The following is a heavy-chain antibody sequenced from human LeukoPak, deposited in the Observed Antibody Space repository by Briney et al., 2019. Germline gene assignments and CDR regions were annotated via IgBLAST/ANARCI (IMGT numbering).Heavy chain of an antibody. J-gene: IGHJ4*02. Sequence: SVKVSCKASGGTFSSYAIGWVRQAPGQGLEWMGGIIPIFGTANYAQKFQGGVTITADKSTSTAYMELSSLRSEDTAVYYCNVYGTAVAGIHFDYWGQGTLVTVSS. CDR3: NVYGTAVAGIHFDY. D-gene: IGHD6-19*01. CDR1: GGTFSSYA. V-gene: IGHV1-69*06. CDR2: IIPIFGTA.